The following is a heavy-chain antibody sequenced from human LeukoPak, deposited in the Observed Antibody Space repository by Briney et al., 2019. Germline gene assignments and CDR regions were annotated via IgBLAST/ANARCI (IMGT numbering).Heavy chain of an antibody. Sequence: GGSLRLSCAASGFTFSSYWLSWVRQAPGRGLEWVANIKQDGSEKFYVDSVKGRFTISRDNAKNSLYLQMNTLRVEDTAVYYCTRDLMDYDVSTGLHHYYMDVWGQGTTVTVSS. J-gene: IGHJ6*02. CDR3: TRDLMDYDVSTGLHHYYMDV. V-gene: IGHV3-7*01. CDR2: IKQDGSEK. CDR1: GFTFSSYW. D-gene: IGHD3-9*01.